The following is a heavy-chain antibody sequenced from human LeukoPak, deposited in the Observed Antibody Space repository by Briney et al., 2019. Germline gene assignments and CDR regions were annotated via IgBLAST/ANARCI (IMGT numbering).Heavy chain of an antibody. CDR1: GGSIGSGSYY. CDR2: IYTSGST. V-gene: IGHV4-61*02. D-gene: IGHD3-3*01. CDR3: ARDIGPQNTLLEGGWFDP. J-gene: IGHJ5*02. Sequence: SQTLSLTCTVSGGSIGSGSYYWSWIRQPAGKGLEWIGRIYTSGSTNYNPSLKSRVTISVDTSKNQFSLKLSSVTAADTAVYYCARDIGPQNTLLEGGWFDPWGQGTLVTVSS.